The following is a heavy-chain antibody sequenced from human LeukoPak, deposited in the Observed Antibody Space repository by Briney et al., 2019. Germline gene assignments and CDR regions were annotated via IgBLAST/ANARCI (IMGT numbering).Heavy chain of an antibody. CDR2: ISSSSSYI. CDR1: GFTFSSYS. V-gene: IGHV3-21*01. CDR3: ARRYDNVWGSYRPIDY. D-gene: IGHD3-16*02. Sequence: PGGSLRLSCAASGFTFSSYSMNWVRQAPGKGLEWVSSISSSSSYIYYADSVKGRFTISRDNAKNSLYLQMNSLRAEDTAVYYCARRYDNVWGSYRPIDYWGQGTLVTVSS. J-gene: IGHJ4*02.